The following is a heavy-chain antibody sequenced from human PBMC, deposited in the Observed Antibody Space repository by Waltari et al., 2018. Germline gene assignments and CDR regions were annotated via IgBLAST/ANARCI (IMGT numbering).Heavy chain of an antibody. V-gene: IGHV3-53*01. CDR1: GLSVIDNY. D-gene: IGHD3-16*02. CDR3: ARLSDPNKYYYGMDV. J-gene: IGHJ6*02. Sequence: EVQLVQSGGGLIPPGGSLRLSCAASGLSVIDNYMSWGRQAPGKGLEWVSVIYRGGSIKYGDSVKGRFTLSRDNSKNTLFLQMNSLRSEDTAVYYCARLSDPNKYYYGMDVWGQGTTVTVSS. CDR2: IYRGGSI.